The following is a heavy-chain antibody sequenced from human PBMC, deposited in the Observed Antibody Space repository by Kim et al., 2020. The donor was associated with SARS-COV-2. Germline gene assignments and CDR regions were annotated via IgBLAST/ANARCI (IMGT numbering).Heavy chain of an antibody. V-gene: IGHV4-4*02. D-gene: IGHD7-27*01. J-gene: IGHJ4*02. CDR2: IYHSGST. CDR3: ARDLSGDRRGYFDY. Sequence: SETLSLTCAVSGGSISSSNWWSWVRQPPGKGLEWIGEIYHSGSTNYNPSLKSRVTISVDKSKNQFSLKLSSVTAADTAVYYCARDLSGDRRGYFDYWGQGTLVTVSS. CDR1: GGSISSSNW.